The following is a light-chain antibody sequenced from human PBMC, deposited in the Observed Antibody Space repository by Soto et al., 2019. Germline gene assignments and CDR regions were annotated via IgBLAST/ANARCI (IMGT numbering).Light chain of an antibody. J-gene: IGKJ1*01. CDR3: QQYNNWPPWT. CDR1: QNVMYN. CDR2: GAS. V-gene: IGKV3-15*01. Sequence: EIVLTQSPATLSVSPGGRATLSCRASQNVMYNLAWYQQKPGQAPRLLIYGASTRATGIPARFSGSGSGTEFTLTISSLQSEDFAVYYCQQYNNWPPWTFGQGTKVDIK.